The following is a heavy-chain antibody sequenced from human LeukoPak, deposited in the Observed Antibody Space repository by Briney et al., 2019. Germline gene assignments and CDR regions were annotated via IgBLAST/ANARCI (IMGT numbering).Heavy chain of an antibody. CDR3: ARGDAAAGPGGFDP. Sequence: SETLSLTCAVYGGSFSGYYWSWIRQPPGKGLEWIGEINHSGSTNYNPSLKSRVTISVDTSKNQFSLKLSSVTAADTAVYYCARGDAAAGPGGFDPWGQGTLVTVSS. V-gene: IGHV4-34*01. CDR1: GGSFSGYY. D-gene: IGHD6-13*01. CDR2: INHSGST. J-gene: IGHJ5*02.